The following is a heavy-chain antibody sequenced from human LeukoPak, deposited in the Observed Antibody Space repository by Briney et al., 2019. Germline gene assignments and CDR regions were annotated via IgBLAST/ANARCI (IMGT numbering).Heavy chain of an antibody. CDR1: GGSISSSSYY. Sequence: SETLSLTCTVSGGSISSSSYYWGWIRQPPGKGLEWIGSIYYSGSTYYNPSLKSRVTISVDTSKNQFSLKLSSVTAADTAVYYCARRRWELLTEAFEIWGQGTMVTVSS. D-gene: IGHD1-26*01. J-gene: IGHJ3*02. CDR3: ARRRWELLTEAFEI. V-gene: IGHV4-39*01. CDR2: IYYSGST.